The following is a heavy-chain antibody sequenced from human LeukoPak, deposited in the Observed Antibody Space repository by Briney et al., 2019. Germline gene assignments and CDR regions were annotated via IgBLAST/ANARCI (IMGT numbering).Heavy chain of an antibody. CDR3: ALDCCTGSRFDH. D-gene: IGHD2-8*02. V-gene: IGHV3-48*01. Sequence: GGSLRLSCAASGFTFSSYSMNWVRQAPGKGLEWVSYISGSGGSIFYADSVKGRFTISRDSSKNTLYLQMNSLTVEDTAVYYCALDCCTGSRFDHWGQGTLVIVSS. CDR1: GFTFSSYS. CDR2: ISGSGGSI. J-gene: IGHJ4*02.